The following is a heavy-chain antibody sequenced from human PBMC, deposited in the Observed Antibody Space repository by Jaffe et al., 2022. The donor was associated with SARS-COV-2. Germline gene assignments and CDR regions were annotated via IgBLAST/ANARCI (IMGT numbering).Heavy chain of an antibody. V-gene: IGHV3-23*01. D-gene: IGHD1-26*01. CDR1: GFTFSGYA. J-gene: IGHJ1*01. Sequence: EVQLLESGGGLVRPGGSLRLSCAGSGFTFSGYAMTWVRQPPGKGLEWVSALSPGGATSNYADSVKGRFTVSRDDSKNTLYLHMDRLRAEDTAIYYCAKDRGRQLFTLWHWGQGTLVTVSS. CDR3: AKDRGRQLFTLWH. CDR2: LSPGGATS.